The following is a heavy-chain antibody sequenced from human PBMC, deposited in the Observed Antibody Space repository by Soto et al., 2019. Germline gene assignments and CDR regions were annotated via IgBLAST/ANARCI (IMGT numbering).Heavy chain of an antibody. CDR2: ISAYNGNT. Sequence: QVQLVQSGAEVKKPGASVKVSCKASGYTFTSYGISWVRHAPGQGREWMGWISAYNGNTKYAQKLQGRVTMTIDTATSTAYMELRSLRFDVTAVYYCARDSPPVDYWGQGTLVTVSS. CDR3: ARDSPPVDY. V-gene: IGHV1-18*01. J-gene: IGHJ4*02. CDR1: GYTFTSYG.